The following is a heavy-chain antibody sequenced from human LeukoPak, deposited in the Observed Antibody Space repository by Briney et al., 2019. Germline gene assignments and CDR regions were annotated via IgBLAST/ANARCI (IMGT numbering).Heavy chain of an antibody. CDR2: ISSNGGST. J-gene: IGHJ4*02. CDR1: GFTFRTNG. CDR3: ARGFDY. V-gene: IGHV3-64*01. Sequence: GGPLRLSCAGPGFTFRTNGMNWGGQAQGKGWEYVSAISSNGGSTYYANSVKGRFTISRDNSKNTLYLQMGSLRAEDMAVYYCARGFDYWGQGTLITVSS.